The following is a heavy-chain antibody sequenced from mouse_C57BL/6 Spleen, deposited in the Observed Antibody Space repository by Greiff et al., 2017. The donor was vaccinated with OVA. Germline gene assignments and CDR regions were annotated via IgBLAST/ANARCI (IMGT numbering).Heavy chain of an antibody. Sequence: EVQLVESGGGLVKPGGSLKLSCAASGFTFSSYAMSWVRQTPEKRLEWVATLSDGGSYTYYPDNVKGRFTISRDNAKNNLYLQMSHLKSEDTAMYYCARDSNYFDYWGQGTTLTVSS. V-gene: IGHV5-4*01. J-gene: IGHJ2*01. CDR3: ARDSNYFDY. CDR1: GFTFSSYA. CDR2: LSDGGSYT. D-gene: IGHD1-1*01.